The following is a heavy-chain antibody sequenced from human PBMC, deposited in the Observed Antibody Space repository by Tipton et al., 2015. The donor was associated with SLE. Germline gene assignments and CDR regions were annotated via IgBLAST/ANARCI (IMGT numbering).Heavy chain of an antibody. CDR2: TYYSGIS. CDR1: GGSITGTAYY. V-gene: IGHV4-39*01. Sequence: TLSLTCVVSGGSITGTAYYWGWIRQPPGKGLEWIGSTYYSGISNYNPSLKSRVTVSVDTSRNQFSLKLTSLTAADTAVYYCARLTISTRTVDYWGQGTPVTVSP. D-gene: IGHD6-6*01. CDR3: ARLTISTRTVDY. J-gene: IGHJ4*02.